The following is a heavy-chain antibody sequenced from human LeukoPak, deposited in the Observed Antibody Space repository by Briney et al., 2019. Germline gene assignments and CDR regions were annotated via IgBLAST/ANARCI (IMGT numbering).Heavy chain of an antibody. Sequence: SETLSLTCTVSGGSISSGGYYWSWIRQPPGKGLEWIGYIYHSGSTYYNPSLKSRVTISVDRSKNQFSLKLSSVTAADTAVYYCARGRGWELRTKFYYFDYWGQGTLVTVSS. CDR3: ARGRGWELRTKFYYFDY. D-gene: IGHD1-26*01. CDR1: GGSISSGGYY. CDR2: IYHSGST. J-gene: IGHJ4*02. V-gene: IGHV4-30-2*01.